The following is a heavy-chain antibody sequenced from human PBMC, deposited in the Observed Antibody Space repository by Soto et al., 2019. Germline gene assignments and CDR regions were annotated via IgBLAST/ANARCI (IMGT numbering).Heavy chain of an antibody. CDR3: ARLDKFNGGWS. Sequence: QVQLVESGGGVVQPGRSLRLSCAASGVTFSSYAMHCVRRAPGKGLEWVAAVSHDGKSGFYADSVSGRFTVSRDNSNNLVYLQMDRQRPEGTALFYCARLDKFNGGWSWGQGTAVTVSS. J-gene: IGHJ4*02. CDR1: GVTFSSYA. D-gene: IGHD6-19*01. V-gene: IGHV3-30*14. CDR2: VSHDGKSG.